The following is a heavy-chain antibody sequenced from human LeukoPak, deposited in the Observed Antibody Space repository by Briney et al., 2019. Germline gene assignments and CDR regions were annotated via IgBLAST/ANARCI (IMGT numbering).Heavy chain of an antibody. J-gene: IGHJ6*02. CDR2: ISGSGGST. V-gene: IGHV3-23*01. Sequence: GASLRLSCAASGFTFSSYAMGWVRQAPGKGLEWVSAISGSGGSTYYADSVKGRFTISRDNSKNTLYLQMNSLRAEDTGVYYCAKVKVVAYDFWSGSWGMDVWGQGTTVTVSS. D-gene: IGHD3-3*01. CDR1: GFTFSSYA. CDR3: AKVKVVAYDFWSGSWGMDV.